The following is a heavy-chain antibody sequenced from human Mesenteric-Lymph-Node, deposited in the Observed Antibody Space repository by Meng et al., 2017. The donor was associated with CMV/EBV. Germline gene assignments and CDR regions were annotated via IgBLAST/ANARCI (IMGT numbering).Heavy chain of an antibody. CDR1: GFTFDDYA. Sequence: GESLKISCAASGFTFDDYAMHWVRQAPGKGLEWVAVISYDGSNKYYADSVKGRFTISRDNSKNTLYLQMNSLRAEDTAVYYCARVRAGSNYYDYWGQGTLVTVSS. D-gene: IGHD1-26*01. J-gene: IGHJ4*02. V-gene: IGHV3-30-3*01. CDR2: ISYDGSNK. CDR3: ARVRAGSNYYDY.